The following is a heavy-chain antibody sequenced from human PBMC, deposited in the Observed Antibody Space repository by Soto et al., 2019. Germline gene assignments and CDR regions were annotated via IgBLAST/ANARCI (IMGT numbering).Heavy chain of an antibody. CDR3: ARGGQQRNASYYYDMDV. D-gene: IGHD6-13*01. J-gene: IGHJ6*01. CDR2: SIPIFRTA. Sequence: QVQLVQSGAEVKKPGSSVKVSCTASGGTFSIYSINWVRQAPGQGLEWMGGSIPIFRTANYAQKFQGRVTITADESTSTVYMELSSLRSEDTAVYYCARGGQQRNASYYYDMDVWGQGTTVTVSS. CDR1: GGTFSIYS. V-gene: IGHV1-69*01.